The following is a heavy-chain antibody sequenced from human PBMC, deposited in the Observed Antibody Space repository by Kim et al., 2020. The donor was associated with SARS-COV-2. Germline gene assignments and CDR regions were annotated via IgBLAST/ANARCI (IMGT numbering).Heavy chain of an antibody. D-gene: IGHD5-12*01. J-gene: IGHJ4*02. CDR2: GST. V-gene: IGHV4-34*01. Sequence: GSTNYNPSLKRRVTISVDTSKNQFSLKLSSVTAADTAVYYCARGPGYATDWGQGTLVTVSS. CDR3: ARGPGYATD.